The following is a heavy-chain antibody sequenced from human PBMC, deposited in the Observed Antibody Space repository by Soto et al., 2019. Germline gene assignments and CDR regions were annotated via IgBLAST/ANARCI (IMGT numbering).Heavy chain of an antibody. J-gene: IGHJ4*02. CDR1: GFTFSSYG. CDR2: ISYDGSNK. CDR3: ANLYDILL. V-gene: IGHV3-30*18. D-gene: IGHD3-9*01. Sequence: GGSLRLSCVASGFTFSSYGMHWVRQAPGKGLEWVAVISYDGSNKYYADSVKGRFTISRDNSKNTLYLQMNSLRVEDTSVYYCANLYDILLWGQGTLVTVSS.